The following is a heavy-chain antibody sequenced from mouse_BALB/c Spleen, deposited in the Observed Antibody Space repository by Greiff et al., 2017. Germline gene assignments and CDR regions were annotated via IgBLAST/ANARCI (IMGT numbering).Heavy chain of an antibody. D-gene: IGHD2-4*01. CDR1: GDSITSGY. CDR2: ISYSGST. CDR3: ARFGARSTMITFAY. J-gene: IGHJ3*01. V-gene: IGHV3-8*02. Sequence: DVQLQESGPSLVKPSQTLSLTCSVTGDSITSGYWNWIRKFPGNKLEYMGYISYSGSTYYNPSLKSRISITRDTSKNQYYLQLNSVTTEDTATYYCARFGARSTMITFAYWGQGTLVTVSA.